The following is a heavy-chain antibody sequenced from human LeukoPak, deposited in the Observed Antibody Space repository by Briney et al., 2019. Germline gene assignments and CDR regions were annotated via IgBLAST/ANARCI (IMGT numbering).Heavy chain of an antibody. CDR3: AKGLRGLRGETEIFNYFDY. CDR2: IRYDGSTK. V-gene: IGHV3-30*02. Sequence: GGSLRLSCAAAGFSFSSYGMHWVRQTPGKGLEWVTFIRYDGSTKYYADSVKVRFTISRDNSNNTLYLQMNSLRAEDMAVFYCAKGLRGLRGETEIFNYFDYWGQGTLVTVSS. CDR1: GFSFSSYG. D-gene: IGHD2-8*01. J-gene: IGHJ4*02.